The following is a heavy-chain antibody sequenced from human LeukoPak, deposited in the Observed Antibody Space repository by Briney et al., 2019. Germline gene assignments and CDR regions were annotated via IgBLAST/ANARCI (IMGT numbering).Heavy chain of an antibody. CDR1: GYTFTSYD. J-gene: IGHJ4*02. V-gene: IGHV1-8*01. CDR2: MNPNSGNT. Sequence: ASVKDSCKASGYTFTSYDINSVRQATGQGREWMGWMNPNSGNTGYAQKFQGRVTMTRNTSIRPAYIELRSLTSEDTPGYYFTRGGGDYYDSSGCYPFEYWGQGNLVTVSS. CDR3: TRGGGDYYDSSGCYPFEY. D-gene: IGHD3-22*01.